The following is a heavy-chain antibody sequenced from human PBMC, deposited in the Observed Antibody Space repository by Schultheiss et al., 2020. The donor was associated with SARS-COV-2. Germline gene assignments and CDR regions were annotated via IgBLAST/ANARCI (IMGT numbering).Heavy chain of an antibody. J-gene: IGHJ4*02. CDR1: GFTFSSYS. D-gene: IGHD6-13*01. V-gene: IGHV3-23*01. CDR3: ARFVAAAGTYYFDY. CDR2: ISGSGGST. Sequence: GGSLRLSCAASGFTFSSYSMSWVRQAPGKGLEWVSAISGSGGSTYYADSVKGRFTISRDNSKNTLYLQMNSLRAEDTAVYYCARFVAAAGTYYFDYWGQGTLVTVSS.